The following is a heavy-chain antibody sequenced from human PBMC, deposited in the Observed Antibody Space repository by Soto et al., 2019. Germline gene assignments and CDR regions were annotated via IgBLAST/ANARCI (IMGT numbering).Heavy chain of an antibody. CDR3: ARVAYDFQEYYYYYYMDV. CDR2: IIPIFGTA. Sequence: SVKVSCKASGGTFSSYAISWVRQAPGQGLEWMGGIIPIFGTANYAQKFQGRVTITADESTSTAYMELSSLRSEDTAVYYCARVAYDFQEYYYYYYMDVWGKGTTVTVSS. D-gene: IGHD3-3*01. J-gene: IGHJ6*03. V-gene: IGHV1-69*13. CDR1: GGTFSSYA.